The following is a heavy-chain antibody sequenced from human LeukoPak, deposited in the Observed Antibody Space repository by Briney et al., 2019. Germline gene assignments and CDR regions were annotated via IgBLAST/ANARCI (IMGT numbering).Heavy chain of an antibody. CDR2: IYYSGST. CDR1: GGSVSSSSYY. Sequence: SETLSLTCTVSGGSVSSSSYYWGWIRQPPGKGLEWIGYIYYSGSTNYNPSLKSRVTISVDTSKNQFSLKLSSVTAADTAVYYCARGGGDFSKYFDYWGQGTLVTVSS. V-gene: IGHV4-61*01. CDR3: ARGGGDFSKYFDY. J-gene: IGHJ4*02. D-gene: IGHD2-21*02.